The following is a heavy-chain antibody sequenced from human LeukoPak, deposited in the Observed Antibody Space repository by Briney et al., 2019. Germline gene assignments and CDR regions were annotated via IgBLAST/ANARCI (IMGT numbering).Heavy chain of an antibody. CDR2: ISSSSSYI. D-gene: IGHD3-16*01. Sequence: GGSLRLSCAASGFTFSSYSMNWVRQAPGKGLEWVSSISSSSSYIYYADSVKGRFTISRDNAKNSLYLQMNSLRDEDTAVYYCARATLGKSDYFDYWGQGTLVTVSS. J-gene: IGHJ4*02. V-gene: IGHV3-21*01. CDR3: ARATLGKSDYFDY. CDR1: GFTFSSYS.